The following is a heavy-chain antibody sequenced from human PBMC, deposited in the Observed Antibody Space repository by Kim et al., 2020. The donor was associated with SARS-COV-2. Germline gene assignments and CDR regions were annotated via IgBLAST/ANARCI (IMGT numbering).Heavy chain of an antibody. CDR1: GFTFSSYG. CDR2: ISYDGSNK. CDR3: ALNGEGWYIDY. V-gene: IGHV3-30*03. J-gene: IGHJ4*02. D-gene: IGHD7-27*01. Sequence: GGSLRLSCAASGFTFSSYGMHWVRQAPGKGLEWVAVISYDGSNKYYADSVKGRFTISRDNSKNTLYLQMNSLRAEDTAVYYCALNGEGWYIDYWGQGTLVTVS.